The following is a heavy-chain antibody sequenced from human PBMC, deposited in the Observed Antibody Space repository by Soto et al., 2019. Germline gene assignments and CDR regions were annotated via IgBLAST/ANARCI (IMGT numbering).Heavy chain of an antibody. Sequence: EVQLVESGGGLVQPGGSLRLSCAASGFTFSDHYMDWVRQAPGKRLEWVGRIRNEVNSHTTEYAASVRGRFTISRDDSKSSLDLQMNSLKTEDTAVYYCAKVSVTDYSFDYWGQGISVTVS. CDR3: AKVSVTDYSFDY. CDR2: IRNEVNSHTT. J-gene: IGHJ4*02. V-gene: IGHV3-72*01. CDR1: GFTFSDHY. D-gene: IGHD2-21*02.